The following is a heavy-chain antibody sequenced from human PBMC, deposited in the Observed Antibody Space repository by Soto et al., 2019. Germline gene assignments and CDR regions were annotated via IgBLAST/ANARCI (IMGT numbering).Heavy chain of an antibody. CDR3: AKERKVYATVHDAFDI. J-gene: IGHJ3*02. V-gene: IGHV3-23*01. CDR1: GFTFSSYA. D-gene: IGHD2-8*01. CDR2: ISGSGGST. Sequence: GGSLRLSCAASGFTFSSYAMSWVRQAPGKGLEWVSAISGSGGSTYYADSVKGRFTISRDNSKNTLYLQMNSLRAEDTAVYYCAKERKVYATVHDAFDIWGQGTMVTVSS.